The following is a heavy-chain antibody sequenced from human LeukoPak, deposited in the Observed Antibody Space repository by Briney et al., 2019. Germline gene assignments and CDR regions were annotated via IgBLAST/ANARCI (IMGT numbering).Heavy chain of an antibody. V-gene: IGHV3-21*01. CDR3: ARTYYDILTGYNPYFDY. CDR1: GFTFNTYT. J-gene: IGHJ4*02. CDR2: ITASSTAI. D-gene: IGHD3-9*01. Sequence: GGSLRLSCAASGFTFNTYTMNWVRQAPGKGLEWVSSITASSTAIYSADSVKGRFTVSRDNAKNFLYLQMNSLRAEDTAVYYCARTYYDILTGYNPYFDYWGQGILVTVSS.